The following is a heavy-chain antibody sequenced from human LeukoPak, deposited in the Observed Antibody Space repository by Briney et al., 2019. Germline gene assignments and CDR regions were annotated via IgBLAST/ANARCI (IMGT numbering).Heavy chain of an antibody. Sequence: GGSLRLSCAASGFRFSDYWMTWVRQAQGKGVECVANIKTDGSAKYYPDSVKGRFTVSRDNTKNSLYLQMNNMRVEDTAIYYCTKDLNHNSSGWGQRTLVT. CDR2: IKTDGSAK. CDR1: GFRFSDYW. D-gene: IGHD3-22*01. J-gene: IGHJ4*02. CDR3: TKDLNHNSSG. V-gene: IGHV3-7*01.